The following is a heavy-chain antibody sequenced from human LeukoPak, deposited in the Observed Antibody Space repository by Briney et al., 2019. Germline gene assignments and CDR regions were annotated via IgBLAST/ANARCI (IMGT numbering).Heavy chain of an antibody. J-gene: IGHJ4*02. CDR1: GFTFSTFE. CDR3: TRGRYFGIDF. D-gene: IGHD3-9*01. V-gene: IGHV3-48*03. Sequence: QSGGSLRLSCTASGFTFSTFEMNWVRQAPGTGLEWVSYISGSGSTMYYADSVKGRFTMSRDNAKNSLYLDMKSLRGEDTALYFCTRGRYFGIDFWGQGSLVIVSS. CDR2: ISGSGSTM.